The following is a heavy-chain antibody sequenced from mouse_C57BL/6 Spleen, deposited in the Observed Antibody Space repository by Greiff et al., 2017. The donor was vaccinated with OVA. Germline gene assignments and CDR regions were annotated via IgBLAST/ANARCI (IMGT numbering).Heavy chain of an antibody. CDR3: ARSGLRRYLFAY. CDR1: GYTFTSYW. V-gene: IGHV1-69*01. Sequence: QVQLQQPGAELVMPGASVKLSCKASGYTFTSYWMHWVKQRPGQGLEWIGELDPSDSYTNYNQKFKGKSTLTVDKSSSTAYMQLSSLTAEDSAVYYGARSGLRRYLFAYWGQGTLVTVSA. J-gene: IGHJ3*01. CDR2: LDPSDSYT. D-gene: IGHD2-2*01.